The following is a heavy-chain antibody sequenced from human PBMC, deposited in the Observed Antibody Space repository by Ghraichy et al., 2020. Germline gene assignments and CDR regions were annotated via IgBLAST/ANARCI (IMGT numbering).Heavy chain of an antibody. CDR2: ISGSGSST. V-gene: IGHV3-23*01. CDR1: GLTFSSYA. D-gene: IGHD3-10*01. J-gene: IGHJ4*02. CDR3: AKEEGGRAVDY. Sequence: GESLNISCAASGLTFSSYAMSWVRQAPGKGLEWVSAISGSGSSTYDADSVKGRFTISRDNSKNTLYLQMNSLRAEDTAVYYCAKEEGGRAVDYWGQGTLVTVST.